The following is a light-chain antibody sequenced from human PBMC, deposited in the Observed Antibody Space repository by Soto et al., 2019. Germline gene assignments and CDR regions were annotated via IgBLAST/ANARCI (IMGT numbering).Light chain of an antibody. Sequence: EIVLTQSPGTMSLSLGERATLSCRASQSVASAYLTWYQHKPGQAPRLLIFGASSRATGMPDRISGSGSGTDFTLTISRLEPEDVAVYYCQQYASSRWTFGQGTKVEAK. CDR3: QQYASSRWT. CDR2: GAS. CDR1: QSVASAY. J-gene: IGKJ1*01. V-gene: IGKV3-20*01.